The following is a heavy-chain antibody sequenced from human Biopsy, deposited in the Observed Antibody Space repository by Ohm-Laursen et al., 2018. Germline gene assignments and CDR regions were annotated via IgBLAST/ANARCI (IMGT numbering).Heavy chain of an antibody. CDR2: INHSGRT. V-gene: IGHV4-34*01. J-gene: IGHJ6*02. CDR1: GKTFSDYY. CDR3: VRGVDYYDPYHYYALDV. D-gene: IGHD3-22*01. Sequence: SETLSLTCEVYGKTFSDYYWSWIRQPPGKGLEWIGQINHSGRTNYNPSLKSRVTISVDTSKNQFSLKVRSVTAADTAVYYCVRGVDYYDPYHYYALDVWGQGTPVTVSS.